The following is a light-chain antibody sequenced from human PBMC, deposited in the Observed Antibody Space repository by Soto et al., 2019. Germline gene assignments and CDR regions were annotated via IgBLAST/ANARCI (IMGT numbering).Light chain of an antibody. CDR3: QQRSNWPQIT. CDR1: QSVSKY. J-gene: IGKJ4*01. V-gene: IGKV3-11*01. Sequence: EIVLTQSPATLSLSPGERATLSCRASQSVSKYLAWYQQKPGQAPRLLIHDASNRATGIPARFSGSGSWTDFTLTISSLEPEDFVVYYCQQRSNWPQITFGGGTKVEIK. CDR2: DAS.